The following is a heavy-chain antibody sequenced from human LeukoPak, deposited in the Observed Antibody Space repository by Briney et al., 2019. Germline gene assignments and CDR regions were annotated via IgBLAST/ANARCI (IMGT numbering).Heavy chain of an antibody. Sequence: AASVKVSCKASGYTFTGYYMHWVRQAPGQGLEWMGWINPNSGGTNYAQKFQGRVTMTRNTSISTAYMELSSLRSEDTAVYYCARGASYYDILTGYYINWGQGTLVTVSS. D-gene: IGHD3-9*01. CDR1: GYTFTGYY. CDR2: INPNSGGT. CDR3: ARGASYYDILTGYYIN. J-gene: IGHJ4*02. V-gene: IGHV1-2*02.